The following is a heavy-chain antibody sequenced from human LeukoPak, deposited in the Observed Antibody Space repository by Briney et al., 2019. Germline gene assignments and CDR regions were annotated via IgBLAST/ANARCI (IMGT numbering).Heavy chain of an antibody. CDR2: ISSSSSYI. CDR1: GFTFSSYS. J-gene: IGHJ4*02. CDR3: ARRLRFGSGSPLGSYYFDY. D-gene: IGHD3-10*01. V-gene: IGHV3-21*01. Sequence: GGSLRLSCAASGFTFSSYSMNWVRQAPGKGLEWVSSISSSSSYIYYADSVKGRFTISRDNAKNSLYLQMNSLRAEDTAVYYCARRLRFGSGSPLGSYYFDYWGQGTLVTVSS.